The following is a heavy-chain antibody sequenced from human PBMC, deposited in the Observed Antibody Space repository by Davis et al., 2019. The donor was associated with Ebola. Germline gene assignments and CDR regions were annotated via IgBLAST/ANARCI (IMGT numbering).Heavy chain of an antibody. J-gene: IGHJ4*02. CDR2: IHPGDSDT. Sequence: GESLKISCKASGYTFPNFWIGWVRQMPGKGLEWMGIIHPGDSDTRYSPSFQGQVMISADKSINTAYLQWSRLRASDTAMYYCARQKSLGSSWYLAYWGQGTLVTVSS. CDR3: ARQKSLGSSWYLAY. CDR1: GYTFPNFW. D-gene: IGHD6-13*01. V-gene: IGHV5-51*01.